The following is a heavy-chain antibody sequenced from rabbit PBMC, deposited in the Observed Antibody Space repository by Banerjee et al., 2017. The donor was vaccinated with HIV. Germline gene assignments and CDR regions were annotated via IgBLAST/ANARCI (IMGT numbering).Heavy chain of an antibody. CDR2: ITYRGSA. V-gene: IGHV1S28*01. CDR1: GFDFSSYA. Sequence: QSLEESGGGLVQPGGSLKLSCKASGFDFSSYAITWVRQAPGKGLEYIGYITYRGSAYYASWVNGRFTISRENTQNTLYLQMTSLTAADTATYFCARGGYYIAGYGGYGDGTRLDLWGPGTLVTDS. D-gene: IGHD6-1*01. J-gene: IGHJ3*01. CDR3: ARGGYYIAGYGGYGDGTRLDL.